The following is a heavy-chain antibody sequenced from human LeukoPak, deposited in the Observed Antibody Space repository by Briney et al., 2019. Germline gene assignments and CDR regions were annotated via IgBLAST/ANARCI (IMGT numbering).Heavy chain of an antibody. J-gene: IGHJ4*02. V-gene: IGHV3-21*01. CDR2: ISSSSSYI. D-gene: IGHD6-19*01. CDR3: ARRGIYSSGWYFDY. CDR1: GFTFISYN. Sequence: GGSLRLSCAASGFTFISYNMNWVRQAPGKGLEWVSYISSSSSYIYYADSVKGRFTISRDNAKNSLYLQMNSLRAEDTAVYYCARRGIYSSGWYFDYWGQGTLVTVSS.